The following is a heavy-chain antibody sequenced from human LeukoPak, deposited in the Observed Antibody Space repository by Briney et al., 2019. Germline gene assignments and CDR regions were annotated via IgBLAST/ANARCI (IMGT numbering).Heavy chain of an antibody. CDR2: ISGSGGST. D-gene: IGHD6-19*01. J-gene: IGHJ4*02. CDR1: GFTFSSYA. Sequence: GGSLRLSCAASGFTFSSYAMSWVRQAPGKGLKWVSAISGSGGSTYYADSVKGRFTISRDNSKNTLYLQMNSLRAEDTAVYYCATQGIAVAGLFDYWGQGTLVTVSS. V-gene: IGHV3-23*01. CDR3: ATQGIAVAGLFDY.